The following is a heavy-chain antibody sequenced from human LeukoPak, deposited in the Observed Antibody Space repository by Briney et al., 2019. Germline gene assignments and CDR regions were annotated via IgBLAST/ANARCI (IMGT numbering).Heavy chain of an antibody. CDR1: GYTYTSYG. CDR2: ISPYNGNT. D-gene: IGHD4-23*01. V-gene: IGHV1-18*01. Sequence: GASVKVSCKASGYTYTSYGINWVRQAPGQGLEWMGWISPYNGNTKYTQKLQGRVTMTTDTSTSTAYMELRSLRSEDTAVYYCARTTVVTPGAYYYYYMDVWGKGTTVTVSS. J-gene: IGHJ6*03. CDR3: ARTTVVTPGAYYYYYMDV.